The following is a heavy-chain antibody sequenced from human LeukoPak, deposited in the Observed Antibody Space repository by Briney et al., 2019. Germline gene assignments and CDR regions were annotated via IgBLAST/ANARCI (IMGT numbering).Heavy chain of an antibody. CDR1: GYTFTSYA. CDR3: ARGRLLWFGELLYDPRIDY. Sequence: ASVTVSCKASGYTFTSYAMHWVRQAPGQRLGWMGWINAGNGNTKYSQKFQGRVTITRDTSASTAYMELSSLRSEDTAVYYCARGRLLWFGELLYDPRIDYWGQGTLVTVSS. D-gene: IGHD3-10*01. J-gene: IGHJ4*02. V-gene: IGHV1-3*01. CDR2: INAGNGNT.